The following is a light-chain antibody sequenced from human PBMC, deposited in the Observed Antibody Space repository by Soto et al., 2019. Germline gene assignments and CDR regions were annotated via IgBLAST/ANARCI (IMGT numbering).Light chain of an antibody. CDR1: SSDVGGFKY. Sequence: QSALTQPASVSGSPGQSITISCTGTSSDVGGFKYVSWYQVHPGRAPKLIIHEVGNRPSGVSNRFSGSKSGNTASLTISRLQAEDEADYYCNSYAGSSNVFGTGTKLTVL. CDR3: NSYAGSSNV. J-gene: IGLJ1*01. V-gene: IGLV2-14*01. CDR2: EVG.